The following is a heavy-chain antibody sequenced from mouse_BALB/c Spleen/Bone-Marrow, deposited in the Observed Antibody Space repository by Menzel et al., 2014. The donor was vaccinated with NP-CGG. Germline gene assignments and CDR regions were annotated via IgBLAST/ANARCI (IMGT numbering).Heavy chain of an antibody. D-gene: IGHD1-1*01. CDR2: INPDSRTI. CDR3: ARLGYYGGFAY. CDR1: GFDFSRYW. Sequence: EVKVVDSGGGLVQPGGSLKLSCAASGFDFSRYWMSWVRQAPGKGLEWIGEINPDSRTINYTPSLKDKFIISRDNAKNTLNLQVSKVRSEDTALYYCARLGYYGGFAYWGQGTLVTVSA. V-gene: IGHV4-1*02. J-gene: IGHJ3*01.